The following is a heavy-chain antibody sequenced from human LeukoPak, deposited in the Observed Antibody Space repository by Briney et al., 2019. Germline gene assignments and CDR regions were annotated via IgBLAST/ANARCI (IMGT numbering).Heavy chain of an antibody. V-gene: IGHV4-61*02. CDR2: INTSGNT. J-gene: IGHJ5*02. D-gene: IGHD2-15*01. Sequence: TLSLTCTVSGGSISSGSYYWSWIRQPAGKGLEWIGRINTSGNTNYNPSLKSRVSLSVDTSKNQFSLKLSSVTAADTAVYYCARIYCDGGGCYWFDPWGQGTLVTVSS. CDR3: ARIYCDGGGCYWFDP. CDR1: GGSISSGSYY.